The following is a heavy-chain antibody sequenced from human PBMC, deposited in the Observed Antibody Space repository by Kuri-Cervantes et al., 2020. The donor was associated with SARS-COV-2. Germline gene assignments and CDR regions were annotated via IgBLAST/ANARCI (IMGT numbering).Heavy chain of an antibody. D-gene: IGHD1-26*01. CDR2: IYYSGST. Sequence: ESLKISCTVSGGSISSSSYYWGWIRQPPGKGLEWIGSIYYSGSTYYNPSLKSRVTISVDTSKNQFSLKLSSVTAAETAVYYCARRGGSDFDYWGQGTLVTVSS. CDR3: ARRGGSDFDY. CDR1: GGSISSSSYY. V-gene: IGHV4-39*01. J-gene: IGHJ4*02.